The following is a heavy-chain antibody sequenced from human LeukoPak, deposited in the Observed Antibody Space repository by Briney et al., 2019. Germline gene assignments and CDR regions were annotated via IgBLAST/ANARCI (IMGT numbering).Heavy chain of an antibody. CDR3: VRVAPPLAMITIVDY. Sequence: GGSLRLSCAASGFTVSSNFMSWFRQAPGKGLEWVSILYTGGSTHYADSVKGRFTMSRDISKNTVYLQMNSLRAEDTAVYYCVRVAPPLAMITIVDYWGQEPWSPSPQ. J-gene: IGHJ4*01. V-gene: IGHV3-53*01. CDR1: GFTVSSNF. D-gene: IGHD3-16*01. CDR2: LYTGGST.